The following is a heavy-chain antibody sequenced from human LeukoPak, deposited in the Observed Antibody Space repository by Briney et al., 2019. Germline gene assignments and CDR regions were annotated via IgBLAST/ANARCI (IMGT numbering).Heavy chain of an antibody. J-gene: IGHJ5*02. D-gene: IGHD2-2*01. CDR3: ARGSLGYCSSTSCHRDWFDP. Sequence: ASVKVSCKASGYTFTGYYMHWVRQAPGQGLEWMGWINPNSGGTSYAQKFQGRVTMTRDTSISTAYMELSRLRSDDTAVYYCARGSLGYCSSTSCHRDWFDPWGQGTLVTVSS. CDR2: INPNSGGT. V-gene: IGHV1-2*02. CDR1: GYTFTGYY.